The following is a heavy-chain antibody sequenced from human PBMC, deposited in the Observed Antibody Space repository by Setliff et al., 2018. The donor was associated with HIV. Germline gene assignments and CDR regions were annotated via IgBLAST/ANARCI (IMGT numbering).Heavy chain of an antibody. CDR1: NDSISTYY. Sequence: SETLSLTCTVSNDSISTYYWSWVRQPPGKGLEWIGYVYFTGSTTYNPSLESRVAISVDTSRNQFSLKLSSVTAADTAVYYCARARGLLPYYYLDVWGKGTTVTVSS. V-gene: IGHV4-59*12. CDR3: ARARGLLPYYYLDV. J-gene: IGHJ6*03. CDR2: VYFTGST. D-gene: IGHD3-10*01.